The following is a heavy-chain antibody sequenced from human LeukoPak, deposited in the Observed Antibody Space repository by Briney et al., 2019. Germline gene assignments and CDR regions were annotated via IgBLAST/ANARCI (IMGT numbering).Heavy chain of an antibody. D-gene: IGHD1-26*01. J-gene: IGHJ4*02. CDR1: GFTFSSYG. CDR3: AKDGYSDTWYHFDY. V-gene: IGHV3-30*02. Sequence: GGSLRLSCAASGFTFSSYGMHWVRQAPGKGLEWVAFIRYDGSNKYYADSVKGRFTISRDNSKNTLYLQMNSLRDEDTAVYYCAKDGYSDTWYHFDYWGQGTLVTVSS. CDR2: IRYDGSNK.